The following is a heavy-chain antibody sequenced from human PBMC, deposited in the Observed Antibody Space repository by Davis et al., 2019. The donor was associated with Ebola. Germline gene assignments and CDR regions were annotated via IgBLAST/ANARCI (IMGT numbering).Heavy chain of an antibody. V-gene: IGHV3-64D*06. Sequence: GESLKISCAASGFTFSSYAMHWVRQAPGKGLEYVSAISSNGGSTYYADSVKGRFTISRDNSKNTLYLQMSSLRAEDTAVYYCVKAPATYYDFWSGSSPFDYWGQGTLVTVSS. CDR2: ISSNGGST. CDR1: GFTFSSYA. D-gene: IGHD3-3*01. J-gene: IGHJ4*02. CDR3: VKAPATYYDFWSGSSPFDY.